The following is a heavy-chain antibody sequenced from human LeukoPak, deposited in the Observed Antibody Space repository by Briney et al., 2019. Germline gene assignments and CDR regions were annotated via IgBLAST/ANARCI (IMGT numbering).Heavy chain of an antibody. Sequence: SETLSLTCTVSGGSISSYYWSWIRQPPGKGLGWIGYIYYSGSTNYNPSLKSRVTISVDTSKNQFSLKLSSVTAADTAVYYCARGVGSGYPNYYYYGMDVWGQGTTVTVSS. CDR3: ARGVGSGYPNYYYYGMDV. D-gene: IGHD5-12*01. V-gene: IGHV4-59*01. CDR2: IYYSGST. J-gene: IGHJ6*02. CDR1: GGSISSYY.